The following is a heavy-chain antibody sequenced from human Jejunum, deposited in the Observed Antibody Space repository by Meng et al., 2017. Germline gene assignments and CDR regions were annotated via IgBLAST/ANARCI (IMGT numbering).Heavy chain of an antibody. Sequence: QVQLVGSWGGVVHPGSYLRLFCEASGFTFRTGAKHWVRQAPGKGLEGIADIWYDGSNKYYADSVKGRFTISRDNSKNTLYLQMISLGAEDTAVYYCARPSYFDPWGQGTLVTVSS. CDR2: IWYDGSNK. CDR1: GFTFRTGA. V-gene: IGHV3-33*01. J-gene: IGHJ4*02. CDR3: ARPSYFDP.